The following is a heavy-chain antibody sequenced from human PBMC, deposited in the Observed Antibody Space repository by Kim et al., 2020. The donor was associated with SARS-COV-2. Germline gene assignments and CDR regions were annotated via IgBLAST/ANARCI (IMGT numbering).Heavy chain of an antibody. J-gene: IGHJ4*02. D-gene: IGHD3-22*01. Sequence: YAGAVKRRFTISRDNAKNTLYLQMNSLRAEDTAVYYCARDGQHITMIAGYWGQGTLVTVSS. V-gene: IGHV3-30*01. CDR3: ARDGQHITMIAGY.